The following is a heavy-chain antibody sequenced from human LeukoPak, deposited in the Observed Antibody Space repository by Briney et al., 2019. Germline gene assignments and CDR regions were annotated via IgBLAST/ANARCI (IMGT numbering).Heavy chain of an antibody. CDR2: INHSGST. V-gene: IGHV4-34*01. D-gene: IGHD7-27*01. Sequence: SETLSLTCAVYGGSFSGYYWSWIRQPPGKGLEWIGEINHSGSTNYNPSLKSRVTISVDTSKNQFSLKLSSVTAADTAVYYCAREGLGIVLPIDYWGQGTLVTVSS. CDR1: GGSFSGYY. J-gene: IGHJ4*02. CDR3: AREGLGIVLPIDY.